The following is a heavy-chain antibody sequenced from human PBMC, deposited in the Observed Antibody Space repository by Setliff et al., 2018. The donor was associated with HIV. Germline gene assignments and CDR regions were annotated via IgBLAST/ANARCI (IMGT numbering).Heavy chain of an antibody. J-gene: IGHJ5*02. Sequence: SVKVSCKASGGTFSSYAISWVRQAPGQGLEWMGGIIPILGVANYAQRFQGKVTITADKSTSTTYMELSSLRSEDTAIYYCARDRVPYSSSPSALDPWGQGTQVTVSS. CDR1: GGTFSSYA. V-gene: IGHV1-69*10. CDR3: ARDRVPYSSSPSALDP. D-gene: IGHD2-2*01. CDR2: IIPILGVA.